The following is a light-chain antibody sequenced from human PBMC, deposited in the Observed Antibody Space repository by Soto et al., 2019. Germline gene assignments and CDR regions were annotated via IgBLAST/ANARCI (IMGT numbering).Light chain of an antibody. Sequence: LTQPRSVSGSPGQSVTISCTGTSSDVGGYNFVSWYQQHPGKAPKFMIYDVSKRPSGVPDRFSGSKSGNTASLTISGLQAEDEADYYCCSYAGTHTYVFGTGTKVTVL. CDR1: SSDVGGYNF. CDR3: CSYAGTHTYV. J-gene: IGLJ1*01. V-gene: IGLV2-11*01. CDR2: DVS.